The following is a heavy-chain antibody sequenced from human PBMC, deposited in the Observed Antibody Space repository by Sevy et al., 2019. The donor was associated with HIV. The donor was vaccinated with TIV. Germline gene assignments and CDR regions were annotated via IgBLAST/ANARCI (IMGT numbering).Heavy chain of an antibody. CDR1: GFTVSSNY. V-gene: IGHV3-53*01. D-gene: IGHD5-12*01. CDR3: ARGGSGYDFDY. J-gene: IGHJ4*02. CDR2: IYSGGST. Sequence: GGSLRLSCAASGFTVSSNYMSWVRQAPGKGLEWVSVIYSGGSTYYADSVKGRFTIYRDNSKNTLYLQMNSLGAEDTAVYYCARGGSGYDFDYWGQGTLVTVSS.